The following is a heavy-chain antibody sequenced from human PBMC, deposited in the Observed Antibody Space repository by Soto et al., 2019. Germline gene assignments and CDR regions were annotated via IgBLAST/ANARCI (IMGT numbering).Heavy chain of an antibody. J-gene: IGHJ5*02. CDR3: ARRSGYSSGYNWFDP. D-gene: IGHD3-22*01. CDR1: GGSISSSSYY. CDR2: IYYSGST. Sequence: QLQLQESGPGLVKPSETLSLTCTVSGGSISSSSYYWGWIRQPPGKGLEWIGSIYYSGSTYYNPSLKSRVTISVDTSKNQFSLKRSSVTAADTAVYHCARRSGYSSGYNWFDPWGQGNLVTGSS. V-gene: IGHV4-39*01.